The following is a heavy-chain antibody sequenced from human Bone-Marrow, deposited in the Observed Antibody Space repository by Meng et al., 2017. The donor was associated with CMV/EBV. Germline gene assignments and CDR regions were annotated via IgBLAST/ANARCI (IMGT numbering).Heavy chain of an antibody. V-gene: IGHV3-30*02. CDR1: GFTFSSYG. Sequence: GESLKISCAASGFTFSSYGMHWVRQAPGKGLEWVAFIRYDGSNKYYADSVKGRFTISRDNSKNTLYLQMNSLRAEDTAVYYWGKDKKQWHNWFDPWGQGTLVTVSS. D-gene: IGHD6-19*01. CDR2: IRYDGSNK. CDR3: GKDKKQWHNWFDP. J-gene: IGHJ5*02.